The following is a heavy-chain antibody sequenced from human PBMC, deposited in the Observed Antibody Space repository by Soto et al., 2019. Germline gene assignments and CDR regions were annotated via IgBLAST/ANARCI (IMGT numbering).Heavy chain of an antibody. CDR2: LSGDGTTT. J-gene: IGHJ4*02. V-gene: IGHV3-23*01. Sequence: EVQLLESGGGLVQPGGSLRLSCTASGCTFSTYGISWVRQAPGKGLEWVSSLSGDGTTTYHIDSVKGRFNISRDNSRNTLSLQMNSLRTEYTAVYYCAKDISFDTSAYNYWGQGILVTVSS. D-gene: IGHD3-22*01. CDR1: GCTFSTYG. CDR3: AKDISFDTSAYNY.